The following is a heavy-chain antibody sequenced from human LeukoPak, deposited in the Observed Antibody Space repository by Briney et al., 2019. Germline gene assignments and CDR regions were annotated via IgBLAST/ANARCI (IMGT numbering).Heavy chain of an antibody. CDR3: ARRYGTVPFDY. CDR2: INSDGSST. D-gene: IGHD4-17*01. Sequence: AGGSLRLSCAASGFTFSSYWMHWVRQAPGKGLVWVSGINSDGSSTSYADSVRGRFTISRDNAKNTLYLQMNSLRAEDTAVYYCARRYGTVPFDYWGQGTLVTVSS. V-gene: IGHV3-74*01. CDR1: GFTFSSYW. J-gene: IGHJ4*02.